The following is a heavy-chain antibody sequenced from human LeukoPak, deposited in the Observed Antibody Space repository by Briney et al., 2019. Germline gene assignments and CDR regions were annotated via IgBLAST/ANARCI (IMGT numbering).Heavy chain of an antibody. CDR3: TTGSYDYVWGSYHLNDY. CDR1: GFTFSNAW. V-gene: IGHV3-15*01. CDR2: IKSKTDGGTT. J-gene: IGHJ4*02. D-gene: IGHD3-16*02. Sequence: GGSLRLSCAASGFTFSNAWMSWVRQAPGKGLEWVGRIKSKTDGGTTDYAAPVKGRFTISRDDSKNTLYLQMNSLKTEDTAVYYCTTGSYDYVWGSYHLNDYWSQGTLVTVSS.